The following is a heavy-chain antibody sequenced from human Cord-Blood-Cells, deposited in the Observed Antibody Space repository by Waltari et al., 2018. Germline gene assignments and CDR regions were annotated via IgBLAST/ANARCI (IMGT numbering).Heavy chain of an antibody. CDR2: ISYDGSNK. Sequence: QVQLVESGGGVVQPGRSLSLSCPASGFTFSSYGMHWVRQAPGKGLEWVAVISYDGSNKYYADSVKGRFTISRDNSKNTLYLQMNSLRAEDTAVYYCAKDPELDYWGQGTLVTVSS. D-gene: IGHD1-1*01. J-gene: IGHJ4*02. V-gene: IGHV3-30*18. CDR1: GFTFSSYG. CDR3: AKDPELDY.